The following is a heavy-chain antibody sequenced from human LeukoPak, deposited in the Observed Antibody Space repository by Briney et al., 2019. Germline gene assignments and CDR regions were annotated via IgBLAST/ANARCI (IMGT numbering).Heavy chain of an antibody. V-gene: IGHV3-74*01. CDR3: ARGIAAMGGDY. J-gene: IGHJ4*02. CDR2: IKTDGSIA. CDR1: GFSFSFYW. D-gene: IGHD6-13*01. Sequence: GGSLRLSCAASGFSFSFYWMHWVRQAPGKGPVWVSRIKTDGSIADYADSVKGRFTISRDNAKNTLYLQMNSLRAEDTAVYYCARGIAAMGGDYWGQGTLVTVSS.